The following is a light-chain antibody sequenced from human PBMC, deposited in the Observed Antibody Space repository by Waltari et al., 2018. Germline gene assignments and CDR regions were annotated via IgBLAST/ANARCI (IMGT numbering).Light chain of an antibody. CDR2: GAF. Sequence: EIVMTQSPATLSVSPGERATLSCRASQSISSNLAWYQQKPGQAPRLLIYGAFTRATGIPVRFSGSGSGTDFTLTISSLQSEDFAVYYCQQYNIWPYTFGQGTKLEIK. CDR1: QSISSN. CDR3: QQYNIWPYT. V-gene: IGKV3-15*01. J-gene: IGKJ2*01.